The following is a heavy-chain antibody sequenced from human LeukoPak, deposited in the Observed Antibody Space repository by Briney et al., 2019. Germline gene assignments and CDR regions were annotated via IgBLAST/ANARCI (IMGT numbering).Heavy chain of an antibody. CDR1: GYTSTGYY. CDR3: AREGYSGYRELDY. V-gene: IGHV1-2*06. J-gene: IGHJ4*02. D-gene: IGHD5-12*01. CDR2: INPNSGGT. Sequence: ASVKVSCKASGYTSTGYYMHWVRQAPGQGLEWMGRINPNSGGTNYAQKFQGRVTMTRDTSISTAYMELSRLRSDDTAVYYCAREGYSGYRELDYWGQGTLVTVSS.